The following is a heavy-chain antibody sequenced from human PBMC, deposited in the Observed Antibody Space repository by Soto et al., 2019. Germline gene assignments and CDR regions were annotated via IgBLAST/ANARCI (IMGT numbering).Heavy chain of an antibody. CDR1: GFTSGKYA. Sequence: EGQLLESGGGLVQPGVSLTLTCIVSGFTSGKYAMSWVRQAPGKGLEWVSEIGGGGEYTNYADSVRGRFTMSRDNSKNTLYLHMSSLKFEDTAVYYCAKDEGAANGRADAFDIWGQGTVVTVSS. CDR3: AKDEGAANGRADAFDI. V-gene: IGHV3-23*01. J-gene: IGHJ3*02. CDR2: IGGGGEYT. D-gene: IGHD2-15*01.